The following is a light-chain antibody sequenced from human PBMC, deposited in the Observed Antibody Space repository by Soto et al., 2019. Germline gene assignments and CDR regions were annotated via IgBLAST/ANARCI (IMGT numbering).Light chain of an antibody. V-gene: IGKV1-39*01. CDR3: QQSFSTPLT. CDR1: QSISTY. Sequence: DIQMTQSQSSLSASVGDTVTISCRATQSISTYLNWYQLRPGKAPKLLIYAASRLQSGVPSRFSGSGSGTDFTLTITSLQPEDSATYYCQQSFSTPLTFGGGAKVEIK. J-gene: IGKJ4*01. CDR2: AAS.